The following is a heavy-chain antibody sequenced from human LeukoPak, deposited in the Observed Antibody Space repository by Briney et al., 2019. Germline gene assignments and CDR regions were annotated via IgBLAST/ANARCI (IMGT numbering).Heavy chain of an antibody. D-gene: IGHD2-21*01. CDR2: IYTSGST. V-gene: IGHV4-61*02. Sequence: SQTLSLTCTVSGGSISSGSYYWSWIRQPAGKGLEWIGRIYTSGSTNYNPSLKSRVTISVDTSKNQFSLKLSSVTAADTAVYYCARNLAGHFGGFYFDDWGQGTLVTVSS. CDR1: GGSISSGSYY. CDR3: ARNLAGHFGGFYFDD. J-gene: IGHJ4*02.